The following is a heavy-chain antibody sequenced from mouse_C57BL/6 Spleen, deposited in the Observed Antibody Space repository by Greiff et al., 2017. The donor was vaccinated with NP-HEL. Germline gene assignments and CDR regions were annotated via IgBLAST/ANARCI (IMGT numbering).Heavy chain of an antibody. V-gene: IGHV1-61*01. CDR2: IYPSDSET. J-gene: IGHJ2*01. CDR3: ARVHYGGNFDY. D-gene: IGHD1-1*01. CDR1: GYTFTSYW. Sequence: QVQLKQSGAELVRPGSSVKLSCKASGYTFTSYWMDWVKQRPGQGLEWIGNIYPSDSETHYNQKFKDKATLTVDKSSSTAYMQLSSLTSEDSAVYYCARVHYGGNFDYWGQGTTLTVSS.